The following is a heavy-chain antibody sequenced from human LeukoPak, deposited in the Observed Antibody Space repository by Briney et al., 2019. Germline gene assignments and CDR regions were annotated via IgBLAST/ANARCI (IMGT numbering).Heavy chain of an antibody. CDR1: GYTFTGYY. CDR2: IIPNSGGT. CDR3: ARVEKYYYDSSGEGALDY. Sequence: ASVKVSCKASGYTFTGYYMHWVRQAPGQGLEWMGWIIPNSGGTNYAQKFQGRVTMTRYTSISTAYMELSRLRSDDTAVYYCARVEKYYYDSSGEGALDYWGQGTLVTVSS. V-gene: IGHV1-2*02. J-gene: IGHJ4*02. D-gene: IGHD3-22*01.